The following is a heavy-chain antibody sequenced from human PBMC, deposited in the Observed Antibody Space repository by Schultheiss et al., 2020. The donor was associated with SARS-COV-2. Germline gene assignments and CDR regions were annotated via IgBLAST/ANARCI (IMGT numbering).Heavy chain of an antibody. J-gene: IGHJ4*02. Sequence: SETLSLTCTVSGGSISGYYWSWIRQPPGKGLEWIGEINHSGSTNYNPSLKSRVTISVDTSKNQFSLKLSSVTAADTAVYYCARGPSLLFDYWGQGTLVTVSS. V-gene: IGHV4-34*01. CDR2: INHSGST. CDR1: GGSISGYY. CDR3: ARGPSLLFDY. D-gene: IGHD3-10*01.